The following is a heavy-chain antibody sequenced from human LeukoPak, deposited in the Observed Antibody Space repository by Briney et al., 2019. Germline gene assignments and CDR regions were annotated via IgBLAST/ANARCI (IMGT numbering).Heavy chain of an antibody. D-gene: IGHD3-16*02. CDR1: GGSISSSSYY. J-gene: IGHJ3*02. CDR3: AVQTEASVIPDTAFDI. Sequence: SETLSLTCTVSGGSISSSSYYWGWNRQPPGKGLDWIGTIYYGGSTYYNPSLKSRVTISVDTSKNQFSLKLSSATAADTAVYYCAVQTEASVIPDTAFDIWGQGTMVTVSS. CDR2: IYYGGST. V-gene: IGHV4-39*01.